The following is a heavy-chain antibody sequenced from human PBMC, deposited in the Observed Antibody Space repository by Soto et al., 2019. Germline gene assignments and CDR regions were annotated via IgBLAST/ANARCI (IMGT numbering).Heavy chain of an antibody. CDR3: AKDLGGYCSSTSCRNYYYYGMDV. J-gene: IGHJ6*02. D-gene: IGHD2-2*01. V-gene: IGHV3-30*18. CDR1: GFTFSSYG. Sequence: GGSLRLSCAASGFTFSSYGMHWVRQAPGKRLEWVAVISYDGSNKYYADSVKGRFTISRDNSKNTLYLQMNSLRAEDTAVYYCAKDLGGYCSSTSCRNYYYYGMDVWGQGTTVTVSS. CDR2: ISYDGSNK.